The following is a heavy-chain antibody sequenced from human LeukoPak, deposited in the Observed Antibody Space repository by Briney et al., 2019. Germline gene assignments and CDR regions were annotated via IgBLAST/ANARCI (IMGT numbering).Heavy chain of an antibody. Sequence: SETLSLTCAVYGGSFSAYYWGWIRQPPGKGLEWIGEGIHSGSTTYNPSLKNRVTISLDTSKNQFSLKLRSVTAADMAVYYCARDQYDSNGYFHGNDYWGQGILVVVSS. CDR1: GGSFSAYY. CDR3: ARDQYDSNGYFHGNDY. J-gene: IGHJ4*02. D-gene: IGHD3-22*01. CDR2: GIHSGST. V-gene: IGHV4-34*12.